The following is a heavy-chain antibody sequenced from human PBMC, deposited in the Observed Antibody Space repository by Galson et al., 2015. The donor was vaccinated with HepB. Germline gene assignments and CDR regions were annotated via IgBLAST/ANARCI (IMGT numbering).Heavy chain of an antibody. CDR3: ATEFYCSGGSCYGAFYGMDV. Sequence: SVKVSCKVSGYTLTELSMHRVRQAPGKGLEWMGGFDPEDGETIYAQKFQGRVTMTEDTSTDTAYMELSSLRSEDTAVYYCATEFYCSGGSCYGAFYGMDVWGQGTTVTVSS. D-gene: IGHD2-15*01. V-gene: IGHV1-24*01. CDR1: GYTLTELS. J-gene: IGHJ6*02. CDR2: FDPEDGET.